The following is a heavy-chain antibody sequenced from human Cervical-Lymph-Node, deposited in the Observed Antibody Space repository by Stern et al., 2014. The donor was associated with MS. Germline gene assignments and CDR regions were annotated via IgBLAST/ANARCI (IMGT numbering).Heavy chain of an antibody. CDR1: GFSLSNSG. J-gene: IGHJ6*02. CDR3: MGVGDAMHV. V-gene: IGHV3-30*03. Sequence: VPLLESGGGVVQPGRSLTLSCAASGFSLSNSGMHWVRQAPGKGLEWVAVMSFIGGNKKYGDSVKGRFGISRGMANNTLFLQMNSLRPEDTAVYYCMGVGDAMHVWGQGTTVIVSS. CDR2: MSFIGGNK.